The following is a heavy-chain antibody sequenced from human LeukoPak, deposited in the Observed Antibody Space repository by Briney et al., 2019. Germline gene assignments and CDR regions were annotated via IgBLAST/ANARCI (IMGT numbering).Heavy chain of an antibody. J-gene: IGHJ4*02. Sequence: GGSLRLSCAASGFSFSSYAMSWVHQAPGKGLEWVSAISGSGGSTYYADSVKGRFTISRDNSKNTLYLQMNSLRVEDTALYYCAKEGQWLWYGDYWGQGTLVTVSS. V-gene: IGHV3-23*01. D-gene: IGHD6-19*01. CDR2: ISGSGGST. CDR1: GFSFSSYA. CDR3: AKEGQWLWYGDY.